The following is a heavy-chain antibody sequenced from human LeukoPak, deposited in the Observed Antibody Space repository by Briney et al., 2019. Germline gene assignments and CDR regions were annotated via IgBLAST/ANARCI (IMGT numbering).Heavy chain of an antibody. V-gene: IGHV4-38-2*01. J-gene: IGHJ4*02. CDR2: IYHSGST. CDR3: ARTRFNYDSSGYSY. CDR1: GYSISSGYY. D-gene: IGHD3-22*01. Sequence: PSETLSLTCAVSGYSISSGYYWGWIRQPPGKGLEWIGSIYHSGSTYYNPPLKSRVTITVDTSKNQFSLKLSSVTAADTAVYYCARTRFNYDSSGYSYWGQGTPVTVSS.